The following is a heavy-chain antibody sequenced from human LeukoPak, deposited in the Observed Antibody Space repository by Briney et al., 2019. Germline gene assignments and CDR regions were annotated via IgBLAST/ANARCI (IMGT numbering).Heavy chain of an antibody. D-gene: IGHD6-19*01. Sequence: GGSLRLSCAASGFTFSSYRMNWVRQAPGKGLEWVSSISSSSSYIYYADSVKGRFTISRDNAKNSLYLQMNSLRAEDTAVYYCARAAVAGPVDYWGQGTLVTVSS. CDR1: GFTFSSYR. V-gene: IGHV3-21*01. CDR3: ARAAVAGPVDY. CDR2: ISSSSSYI. J-gene: IGHJ4*02.